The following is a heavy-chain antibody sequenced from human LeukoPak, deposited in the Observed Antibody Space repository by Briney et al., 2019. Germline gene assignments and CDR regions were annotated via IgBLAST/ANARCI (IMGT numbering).Heavy chain of an antibody. J-gene: IGHJ5*02. D-gene: IGHD6-13*01. CDR2: IIPIFGTA. V-gene: IGHV1-69*01. Sequence: ASVKVSCKASRGAFSTYAINWVRQAPGQGLEWMGGIIPIFGTANYAQKFQGRVTITADESTSTAYMELSSLRSEDTAVYYCAXXXXXIGAAGTSLRGWFDPWGQGTLVTVSS. CDR3: AXXXXXIGAAGTSLRGWFDP. CDR1: RGAFSTYA.